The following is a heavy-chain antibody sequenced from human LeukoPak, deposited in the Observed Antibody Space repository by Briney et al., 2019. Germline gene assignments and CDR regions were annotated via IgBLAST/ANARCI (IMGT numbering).Heavy chain of an antibody. D-gene: IGHD3-10*01. V-gene: IGHV3-48*03. CDR2: ISSSGSTI. CDR3: ARVGYYGSGSYYNGDDY. CDR1: GFTFSSYE. J-gene: IGHJ4*02. Sequence: GGSLRLSCAASGFTFSSYEMNWVRQAPGKGLEWVSYISSSGSTIYYTDSVKGRFTISRDNAKNSLYLQMNSLRAEDTAVYYCARVGYYGSGSYYNGDDYWGQGTLVTVSS.